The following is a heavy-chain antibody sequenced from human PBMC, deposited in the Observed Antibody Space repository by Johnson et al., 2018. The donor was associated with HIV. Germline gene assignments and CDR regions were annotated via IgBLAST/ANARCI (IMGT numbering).Heavy chain of an antibody. CDR3: AGGRDGYNVGAFDI. V-gene: IGHV3-23*01. D-gene: IGHD5-24*01. Sequence: VQLMESVGGVVRPGGSLRLSCTASGFTFSNYAMSWVRQAPGKGLEWVLAISGGGGSTYYADSVKGRFTISRDNSKNTLYLQMNSLRDEDTAVYYCAGGRDGYNVGAFDIWGQGTMVTGSS. CDR2: ISGGGGST. CDR1: GFTFSNYA. J-gene: IGHJ3*02.